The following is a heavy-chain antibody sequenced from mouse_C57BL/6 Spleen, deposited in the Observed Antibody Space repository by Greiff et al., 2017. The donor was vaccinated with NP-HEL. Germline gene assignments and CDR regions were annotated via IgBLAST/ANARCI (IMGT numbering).Heavy chain of an antibody. Sequence: EVKLMESGGGLVQPGGSMKLSCVASGFTFSNYWMNWVRQSPEKGLEWVAQIRLKSDNYATHYAESVKGRFTISRDDSKSSVYLQMNNLRAEDTGIYYCTVHYYGSSYVGAYWGQGTLVTVSA. CDR2: IRLKSDNYAT. D-gene: IGHD1-1*01. CDR3: TVHYYGSSYVGAY. CDR1: GFTFSNYW. J-gene: IGHJ3*01. V-gene: IGHV6-3*01.